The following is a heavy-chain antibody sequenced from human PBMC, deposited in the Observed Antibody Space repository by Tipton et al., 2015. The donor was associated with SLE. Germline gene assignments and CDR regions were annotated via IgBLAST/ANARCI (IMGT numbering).Heavy chain of an antibody. D-gene: IGHD3-22*01. CDR3: ASVVELGNDAFDI. CDR2: VHYSGST. Sequence: TLSLTCTVSGGSINSYYWSWIRQPPGKGLEWIGYVHYSGSTKYNPSLEYRVTMSLDTSKNQFSLELRSVTAADTAVYYCASVVELGNDAFDIWGQGTMVTVSS. V-gene: IGHV4-59*08. J-gene: IGHJ3*02. CDR1: GGSINSYY.